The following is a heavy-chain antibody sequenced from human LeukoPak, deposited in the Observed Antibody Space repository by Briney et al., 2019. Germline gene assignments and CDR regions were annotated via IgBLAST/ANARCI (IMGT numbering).Heavy chain of an antibody. CDR1: GFTFSDYY. Sequence: GGSLRLSCAASGFTFSDYYMSWIRQAPGKGLEWLSYISSRGKTTHFADSVKGRFSVPRDNTNNTLYVQMNSLRAEDTVVYFCARGRDGYKYWGQGTLVTVSS. D-gene: IGHD5-24*01. V-gene: IGHV3-11*01. CDR3: ARGRDGYKY. CDR2: ISSRGKTT. J-gene: IGHJ4*02.